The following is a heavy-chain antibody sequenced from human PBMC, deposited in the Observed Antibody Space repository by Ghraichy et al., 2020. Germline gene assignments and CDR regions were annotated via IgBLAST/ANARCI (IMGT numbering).Heavy chain of an antibody. J-gene: IGHJ6*02. V-gene: IGHV3-9*01. CDR3: AKDNKKGDYYYYYGMDV. Sequence: LSLTCAVSGFTFDDYAMHWVRQAPGKGLEWVSGISWNSGSIGYADSVKGRFTISRDNAKNSLYLQMNSLRAEDTALYYCAKDNKKGDYYYYYGMDVWGQGTTVTVSS. CDR2: ISWNSGSI. D-gene: IGHD2-21*02. CDR1: GFTFDDYA.